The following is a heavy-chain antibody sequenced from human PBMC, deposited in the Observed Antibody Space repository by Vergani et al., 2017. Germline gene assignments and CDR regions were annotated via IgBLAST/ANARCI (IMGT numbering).Heavy chain of an antibody. J-gene: IGHJ4*02. CDR1: GGSISSGGYY. CDR2: IYYSGST. D-gene: IGHD2-2*01. Sequence: QVQLQESGPGLVKPSQTLSLTCTVSGGSISSGGYYWSWIRQHPGKGLEWIGYIYYSGSTYYNPSLKSRVTISVDTSKNQFYLKLSAVTAAATAVYYCATENVVVTAAFDYWGEGTLVTVSS. V-gene: IGHV4-31*03. CDR3: ATENVVVTAAFDY.